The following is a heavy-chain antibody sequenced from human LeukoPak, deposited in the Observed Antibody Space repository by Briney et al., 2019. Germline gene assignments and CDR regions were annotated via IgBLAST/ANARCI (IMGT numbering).Heavy chain of an antibody. V-gene: IGHV1-2*02. CDR2: INPNSGDT. Sequence: ASVKVSCKTSGYSFTGHYMHWVRQAPGQGLEWIGWINPNSGDTNFAQKFPGRVTMIKDTSISTAYMEVSRPTSDDTAVYFCARCTEGAGTYPLDYWGQGTLVTVSS. CDR3: ARCTEGAGTYPLDY. J-gene: IGHJ4*02. CDR1: GYSFTGHY. D-gene: IGHD6-13*01.